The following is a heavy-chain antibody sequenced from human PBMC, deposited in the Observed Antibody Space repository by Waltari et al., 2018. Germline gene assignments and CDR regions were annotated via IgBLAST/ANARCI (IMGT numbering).Heavy chain of an antibody. J-gene: IGHJ4*02. CDR3: ARPRLDYGDYWYYFDY. V-gene: IGHV1-69*01. CDR2: IIPIFGTA. Sequence: QVQLVQSGAEVKKPGSSVKVSCKASGGNFSSYAISWVRQAPGQGLEWMGGIIPIFGTANYAQKFQGRVTITADESTSTAYMELSSLRSEDTAVYYCARPRLDYGDYWYYFDYWGQGTLVTVSS. D-gene: IGHD4-17*01. CDR1: GGNFSSYA.